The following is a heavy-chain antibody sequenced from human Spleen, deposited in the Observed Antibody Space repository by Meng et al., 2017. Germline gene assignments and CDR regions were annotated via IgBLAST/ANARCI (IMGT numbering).Heavy chain of an antibody. V-gene: IGHV1-18*01. D-gene: IGHD6-13*01. CDR1: GYTLSSDG. J-gene: IGHJ4*02. CDR2: INTYNGKT. Sequence: ASVKVSCKASGYTLSSDGFSWVRQAPGQGLEWLGWINTYNGKTDYAQKFQGRITMTTDTFTSTAYMELRNLRSDDTAVYYCARDEDISAAGKLFGDYWGQGTLVTVSS. CDR3: ARDEDISAAGKLFGDY.